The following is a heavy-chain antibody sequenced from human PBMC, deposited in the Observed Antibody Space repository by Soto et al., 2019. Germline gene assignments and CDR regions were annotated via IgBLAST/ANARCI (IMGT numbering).Heavy chain of an antibody. CDR1: GFAFGRYA. CDR2: MGGSVASE. Sequence: EVQLLESGGGLVKPGGSLRLSCAASGFAFGRYALSWVRQAPGKGLELVSAMGGSVASEPYADSVKGRFTISRDDTKNTLFLEMNSLRPADTTIYFCARDQISGWYDNWGQGTLVTVSS. D-gene: IGHD6-19*01. V-gene: IGHV3-23*01. CDR3: ARDQISGWYDN. J-gene: IGHJ5*02.